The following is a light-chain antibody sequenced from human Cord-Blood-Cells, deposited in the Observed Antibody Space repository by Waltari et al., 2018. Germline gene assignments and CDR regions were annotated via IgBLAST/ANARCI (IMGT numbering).Light chain of an antibody. J-gene: IGKJ4*01. Sequence: DIQMTKSPSTLSASVGDRVTITCRASQSISSWLAWYQQKPGKAPKLLIYDASSLESGVPSMFSCSGSGTEFTLTISRLPPAPFPPYSCPQSHRYSPYPFFPFPHLSLTLT. CDR1: QSISSW. V-gene: IGKV1-5*01. CDR3: PQSHRYSPYPFFPFPHLSLTLT. CDR2: DAS.